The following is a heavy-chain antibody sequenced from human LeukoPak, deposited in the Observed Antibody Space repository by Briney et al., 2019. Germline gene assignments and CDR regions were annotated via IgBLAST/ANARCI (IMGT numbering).Heavy chain of an antibody. J-gene: IGHJ4*02. CDR3: ARPYYDIWSAYVY. D-gene: IGHD3-3*01. CDR2: ISNGGGST. Sequence: GGSLRLSCAASGFTFSSYAMHWVRQAPGKGLEYVSAISNGGGSTHYANSVKGRFTFSRDNSKNTLYLQMGSLRAEDMAVYYCARPYYDIWSAYVYWGQGTLVTVSS. V-gene: IGHV3-64*01. CDR1: GFTFSSYA.